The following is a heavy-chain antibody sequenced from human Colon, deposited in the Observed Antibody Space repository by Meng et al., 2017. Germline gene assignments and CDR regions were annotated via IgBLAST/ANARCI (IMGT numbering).Heavy chain of an antibody. CDR2: VNHSGSS. D-gene: IGHD5-18*01. CDR1: GGSSSGYY. CDR3: ARGRQGYSYGYRFDF. Sequence: QLQLQQWGAGLLKPSETLPLTCAVFGGSSSGYYWTWIRQPPGKGLEWIGEVNHSGSSNYIPSLKRRVTISMDTSKHQFSLKMISVTAADTAVYYCARGRQGYSYGYRFDFWGQGTLVTVSS. J-gene: IGHJ4*02. V-gene: IGHV4-34*01.